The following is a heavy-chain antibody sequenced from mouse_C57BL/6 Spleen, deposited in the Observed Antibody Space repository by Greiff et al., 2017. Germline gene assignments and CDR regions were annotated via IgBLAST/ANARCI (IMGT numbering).Heavy chain of an antibody. Sequence: QVQLQQPGAELVMPGASVKLSCKASGYTFTSYWMHWVKQRPGQGLEWIGEIDPSDSYTNYNQKFKGKSTLTVDKSSSTAYMQLSSLTSEDSAVYYCARGRDYDRFAYWGQGTLVTVSA. V-gene: IGHV1-69*01. CDR1: GYTFTSYW. CDR3: ARGRDYDRFAY. J-gene: IGHJ3*01. D-gene: IGHD2-4*01. CDR2: IDPSDSYT.